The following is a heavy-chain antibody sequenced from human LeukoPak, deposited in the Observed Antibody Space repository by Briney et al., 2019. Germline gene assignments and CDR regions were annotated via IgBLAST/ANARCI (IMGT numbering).Heavy chain of an antibody. CDR2: MNPKRGNT. D-gene: IGHD3-3*01. V-gene: IGHV1-8*03. Sequence: EASVKVSCKASGYTFTSYDINGVRQATGQGLEWMGWMNPKRGNTGYAQKFQGRVTITRNTSRSTAYMALSSLRSEDTAVYYCARGDYGSYDFWSGYYTTIDYWGQGTLVTVSS. J-gene: IGHJ4*02. CDR1: GYTFTSYD. CDR3: ARGDYGSYDFWSGYYTTIDY.